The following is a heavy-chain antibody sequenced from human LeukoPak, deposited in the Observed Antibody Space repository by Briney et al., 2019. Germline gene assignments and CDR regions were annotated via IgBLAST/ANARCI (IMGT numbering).Heavy chain of an antibody. Sequence: ASVRVSCKASGYTFTSYAMNWVRQAPGQGLEWMGWINTNTGNPTYAQGFTGRFVFSLDTSVSTAYLLISSLKAEDTAVYYCAMRPGAYYFDYWGQGTLVTVSS. D-gene: IGHD3-10*01. CDR2: INTNTGNP. CDR3: AMRPGAYYFDY. J-gene: IGHJ4*02. CDR1: GYTFTSYA. V-gene: IGHV7-4-1*02.